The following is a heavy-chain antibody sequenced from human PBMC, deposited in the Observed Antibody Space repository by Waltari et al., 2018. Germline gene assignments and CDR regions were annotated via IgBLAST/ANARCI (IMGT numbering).Heavy chain of an antibody. D-gene: IGHD3-22*01. CDR3: ASLVKNYYDSSGYSD. Sequence: QVQLVQSGAAVKKPGSSVKVSCKASGGTFSSYAISWVRQAPGQGLEWMGRIIPIFGTANYAQKFQGRVTITADKSTSTAYMELSSLRSEDTAVYYCASLVKNYYDSSGYSDWGQGTLVTVSS. CDR1: GGTFSSYA. V-gene: IGHV1-69*08. CDR2: IIPIFGTA. J-gene: IGHJ4*02.